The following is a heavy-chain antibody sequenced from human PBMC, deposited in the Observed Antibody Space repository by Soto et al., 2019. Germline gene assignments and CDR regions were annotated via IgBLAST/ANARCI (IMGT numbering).Heavy chain of an antibody. CDR3: ASWPNSSGWYVLLGGSFEY. D-gene: IGHD6-19*01. V-gene: IGHV3-7*01. Sequence: EVQLVESGGGLVQPGGSLRLSCAASGFTFSSYWMTWVRQAPGKGLEWVANIKQDGSAKYYVDSVKGRFTISRDNAKTSLYLQMNSLRAEDPAVYYCASWPNSSGWYVLLGGSFEYWGKGTLVTVSS. J-gene: IGHJ4*02. CDR1: GFTFSSYW. CDR2: IKQDGSAK.